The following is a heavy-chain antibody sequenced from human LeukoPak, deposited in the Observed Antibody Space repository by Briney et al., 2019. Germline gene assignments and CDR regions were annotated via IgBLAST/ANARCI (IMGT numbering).Heavy chain of an antibody. V-gene: IGHV1-2*02. D-gene: IGHD6-19*01. CDR3: VGEDQWLAPGSGIV. CDR2: INPNSGGT. Sequence: ASVKVSCKASEYTFRAYYVHCVRQAPGQGLEWMGWINPNSGGTNYAKKFQNRVTMTRETSISTAFMDLSSPRSDDTAVYYCVGEDQWLAPGSGIVWGQGTLVTVSS. J-gene: IGHJ4*02. CDR1: EYTFRAYY.